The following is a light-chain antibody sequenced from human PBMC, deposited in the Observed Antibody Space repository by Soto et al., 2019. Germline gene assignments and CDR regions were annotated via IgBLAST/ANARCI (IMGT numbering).Light chain of an antibody. V-gene: IGLV1-47*01. J-gene: IGLJ2*01. Sequence: QSVLTQSPSASGTPGQRVTISCSGSSSNIGSNYVYWYRQLPGTAPKLLIYRDTQRPSGVPDRFSGSKSGTSASLAISGLRSEDEADYYCSAWDGSLSGRVFGGGTKVTVL. CDR1: SSNIGSNY. CDR3: SAWDGSLSGRV. CDR2: RDT.